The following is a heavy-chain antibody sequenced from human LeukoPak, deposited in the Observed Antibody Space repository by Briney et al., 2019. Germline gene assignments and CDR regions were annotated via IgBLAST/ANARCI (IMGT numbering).Heavy chain of an antibody. CDR3: ARVRTRDYSNYYFDY. V-gene: IGHV3-53*01. D-gene: IGHD4-11*01. CDR1: GFTVSSID. Sequence: GGSLRLSCAASGFTVSSIDMSWVRQAPGRGLEWVSVIYSGGSTYYADSVKGRFTISRDNSKNTLYLQMNSLRAEDTAVYYCARVRTRDYSNYYFDYWGQGTLVTVSS. J-gene: IGHJ4*02. CDR2: IYSGGST.